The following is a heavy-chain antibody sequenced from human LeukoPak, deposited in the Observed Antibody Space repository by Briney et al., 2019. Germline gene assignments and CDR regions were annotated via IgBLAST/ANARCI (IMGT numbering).Heavy chain of an antibody. D-gene: IGHD6-19*01. V-gene: IGHV3-53*01. CDR2: IYSGGST. CDR3: ARRVGNLKNSSGWHVIDY. CDR1: GFTVSSNY. Sequence: GGSLRLSCAASGFTVSSNYMSWVRQAPGKGLEWVSVIYSGGSTYYADSVKGRFTISRDNSKNTLYLQMNSLRAEDTAVYYCARRVGNLKNSSGWHVIDYWGQGTLVTVSS. J-gene: IGHJ4*02.